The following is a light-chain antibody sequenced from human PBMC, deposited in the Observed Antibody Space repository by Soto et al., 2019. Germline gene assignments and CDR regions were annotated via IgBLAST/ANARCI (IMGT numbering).Light chain of an antibody. J-gene: IGKJ2*01. Sequence: EIVLTQSPGTLSLSPGERATLSCRASQSVSTNYIAWFQQKPGQAPRLLIFGSSDRATGIPDRFSGSGSGTDFTLTISRLEPEDFAVYYCHQYGSSPPYTFGQGTYLEIK. V-gene: IGKV3-20*01. CDR2: GSS. CDR1: QSVSTNY. CDR3: HQYGSSPPYT.